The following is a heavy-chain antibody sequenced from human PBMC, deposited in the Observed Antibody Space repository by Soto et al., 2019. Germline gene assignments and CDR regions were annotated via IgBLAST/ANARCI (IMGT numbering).Heavy chain of an antibody. CDR1: GGSISSGGYY. CDR2: IYYSGST. CDR3: ARDGKSSSSDY. V-gene: IGHV4-31*03. J-gene: IGHJ4*02. Sequence: PSETLSLTCTVSGGSISSGGYYWSWIRQHPGKGLEWIGYIYYSGSTYYNPSLKSRVTISVDTSKNQFSLKLSSVTAADTAVYYCARDGKSSSSDYWGQGTLVTVPQ. D-gene: IGHD6-6*01.